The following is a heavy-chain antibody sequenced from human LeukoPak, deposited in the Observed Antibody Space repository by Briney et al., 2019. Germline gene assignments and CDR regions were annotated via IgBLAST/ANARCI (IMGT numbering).Heavy chain of an antibody. V-gene: IGHV4-34*01. CDR3: ARHCSGGSCYLGFDY. CDR1: GGSFSGYY. D-gene: IGHD2-15*01. Sequence: PSETLSLTCAVYGGSFSGYYWSWIRQPPGKGLEWIGEINHSGSTNHNPSLKSRVTISVDTSKNQFSLKLSSVTAADTAVYYCARHCSGGSCYLGFDYWGQGTLVTVSS. J-gene: IGHJ4*02. CDR2: INHSGST.